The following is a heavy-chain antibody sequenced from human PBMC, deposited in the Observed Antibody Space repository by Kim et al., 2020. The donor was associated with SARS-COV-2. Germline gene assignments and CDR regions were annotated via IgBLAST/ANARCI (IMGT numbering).Heavy chain of an antibody. J-gene: IGHJ6*02. D-gene: IGHD5-12*01. CDR2: IWYDGSRK. V-gene: IGHV3-33*01. CDR3: ARDGQSVAPYAMDV. Sequence: GGSLRLSCAASGFSFSSHAIHWVRQAPGKGLEWVAYIWYDGSRKEYADSVKGRFSISRDNSKNTLLLEVNSLRTEDTAVYYCARDGQSVAPYAMDVWGQGTTVTVSS. CDR1: GFSFSSHA.